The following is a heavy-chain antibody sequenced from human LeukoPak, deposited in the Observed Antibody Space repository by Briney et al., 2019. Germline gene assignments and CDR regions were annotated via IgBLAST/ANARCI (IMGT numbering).Heavy chain of an antibody. Sequence: PGGSLRLSCAASGFTFSSYAMHWVRQASGKGLEWVGRIRSRANGYTTAYGASVKGRFTISRDDSKRSAFVQMNSLKSEDSAVYYCVRLGGGDAFDIWGPGTRVTVSS. V-gene: IGHV3-73*01. CDR2: IRSRANGYTT. J-gene: IGHJ3*02. CDR1: GFTFSSYA. CDR3: VRLGGGDAFDI.